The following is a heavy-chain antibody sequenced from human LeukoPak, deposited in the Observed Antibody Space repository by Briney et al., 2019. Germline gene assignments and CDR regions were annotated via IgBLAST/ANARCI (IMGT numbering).Heavy chain of an antibody. CDR2: INPSGGST. CDR1: GYTFTSYY. V-gene: IGHV1-46*01. J-gene: IGHJ3*02. Sequence: ASVKVSCKASGYTFTSYYMHWVRQAPGQGLEWMGIINPSGGSTSYAQKFQGRVTMTRDTSTSTVYMELSSLRSEDTAVYYCARAIVVVPAARKGSDAFDIWGQGTMVTVSS. CDR3: ARAIVVVPAARKGSDAFDI. D-gene: IGHD2-2*01.